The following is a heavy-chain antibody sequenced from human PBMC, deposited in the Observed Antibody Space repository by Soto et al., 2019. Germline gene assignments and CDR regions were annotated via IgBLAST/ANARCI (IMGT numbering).Heavy chain of an antibody. D-gene: IGHD5-18*01. J-gene: IGHJ6*02. CDR3: ARDGSYGFYGMDV. CDR2: IYSGGST. V-gene: IGHV3-66*01. Sequence: EVQLVESGGGLVQPGGSLRLSCAASGFTVSSNYMSWVRQAPGKGLEWVSVIYSGGSTYYADSVKGRFTISRDNSKNTLYLQMNGLRAEDTAVYYCARDGSYGFYGMDVWGQGTTVTVSS. CDR1: GFTVSSNY.